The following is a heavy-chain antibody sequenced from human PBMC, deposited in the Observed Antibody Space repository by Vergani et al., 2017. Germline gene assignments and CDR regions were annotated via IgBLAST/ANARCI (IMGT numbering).Heavy chain of an antibody. D-gene: IGHD1-26*01. J-gene: IGHJ1*01. CDR3: ARYSGGDYEYFQH. V-gene: IGHV4-30-4*01. CDR2: IYYSGFP. CDR1: GGSISSDTYY. Sequence: QVQLQESGPGLVKPSQTLSLTCTVSGGSISSDTYYWSWIRQPPGKGLEWIGYIYYSGFPYYNPSLKSRVSISVDTSKNQFSLELSSGTAADTAVYYGARYSGGDYEYFQHWGQGTLVTVSS.